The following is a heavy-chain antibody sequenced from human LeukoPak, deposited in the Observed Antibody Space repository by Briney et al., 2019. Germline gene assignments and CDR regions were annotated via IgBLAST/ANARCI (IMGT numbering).Heavy chain of an antibody. J-gene: IGHJ5*02. D-gene: IGHD6-13*01. Sequence: GGSLRLSCAASGFTFSTYWRTWVRQAPGKGLEWVANIKQDGSEQYYVDSVKGRFTISRDNAKNSLYLQMNTLRAEDTAVYYCARGIASGIDFFDPWGQGTLVTVSS. CDR2: IKQDGSEQ. CDR1: GFTFSTYW. CDR3: ARGIASGIDFFDP. V-gene: IGHV3-7*04.